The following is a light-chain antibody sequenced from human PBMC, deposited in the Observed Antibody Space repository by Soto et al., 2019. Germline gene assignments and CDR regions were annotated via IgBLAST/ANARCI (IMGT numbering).Light chain of an antibody. CDR3: QQYYSSPQA. Sequence: EIVMTQSPATLSVSPGERATLSCMASQSVSSNLAWYQQKPGQAPRLLIYGASTRATGIPARFSGSGSGTDFTLTISSLQAEDAAVYFCQQYYSSPQAFGQGTKVDI. CDR1: QSVSSN. CDR2: GAS. V-gene: IGKV3-15*01. J-gene: IGKJ1*01.